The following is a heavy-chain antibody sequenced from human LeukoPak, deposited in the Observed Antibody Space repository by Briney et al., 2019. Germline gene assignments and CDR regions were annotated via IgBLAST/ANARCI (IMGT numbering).Heavy chain of an antibody. J-gene: IGHJ6*04. Sequence: ASVKVSCKASENTFNTYAISWVRQAPGQGLEWMGGIIPVSLTADYAQNLQGRVTITANKSTSTACMELRSLRSEDTAVYYCARGGLLRFGINKYYYRMDVWGKGTTVTVSS. CDR2: IIPVSLTA. V-gene: IGHV1-69*06. CDR1: ENTFNTYA. D-gene: IGHD3-10*01. CDR3: ARGGLLRFGINKYYYRMDV.